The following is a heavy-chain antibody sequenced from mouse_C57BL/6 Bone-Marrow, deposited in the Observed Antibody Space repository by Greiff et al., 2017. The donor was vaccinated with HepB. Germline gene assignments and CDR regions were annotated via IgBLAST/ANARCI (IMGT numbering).Heavy chain of an antibody. D-gene: IGHD2-10*01. CDR2: IDPSDSET. J-gene: IGHJ1*03. V-gene: IGHV1-52*01. CDR1: GYTFTSYW. Sequence: QVQLQQPGAELVRPGSSVKLSCKASGYTFTSYWMHWVKQRPIQGLEWIGNIDPSDSETHYNQKFKDKATLTVDKSSSTAYMQLSSLTAEDSAVYYCARSYYGNYPHWYFDVWGTGTTVTVSS. CDR3: ARSYYGNYPHWYFDV.